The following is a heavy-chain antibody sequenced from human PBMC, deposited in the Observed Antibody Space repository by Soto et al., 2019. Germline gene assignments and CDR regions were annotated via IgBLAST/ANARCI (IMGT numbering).Heavy chain of an antibody. Sequence: QVQLQESGPGLVKPSQTLSLTCTVSGGSISSGGYYWSWIRQHPGKGLEWNGYTYYSGRTYYNPSLKSRVSISVDTSKNHFSLKLSSVTAADTAVYYCAREPSSSSPNFDYWGQGTLVTVSS. V-gene: IGHV4-31*03. CDR3: AREPSSSSPNFDY. J-gene: IGHJ4*02. D-gene: IGHD6-6*01. CDR2: TYYSGRT. CDR1: GGSISSGGYY.